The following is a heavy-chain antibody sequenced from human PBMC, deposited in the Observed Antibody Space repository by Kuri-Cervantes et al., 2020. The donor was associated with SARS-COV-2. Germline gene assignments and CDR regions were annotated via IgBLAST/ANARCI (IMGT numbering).Heavy chain of an antibody. CDR1: GFTFSNAW. CDR3: ATALIVATVDY. D-gene: IGHD5-12*01. CDR2: IKSKTDGGTT. Sequence: GGSLRLSCAASGFTFSNAWMSWVRQAPGKGLEWVGRIKSKTDGGTTDYAAPVKGRFTISRDDSKNTLYLQMNSLRAEDTAVYYCATALIVATVDYWGQGTLVTVSS. J-gene: IGHJ4*02. V-gene: IGHV3-15*01.